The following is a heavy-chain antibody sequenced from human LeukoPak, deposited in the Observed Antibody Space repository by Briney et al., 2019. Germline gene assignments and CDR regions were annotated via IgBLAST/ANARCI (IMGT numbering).Heavy chain of an antibody. CDR2: ISGSGGST. V-gene: IGHV3-23*01. J-gene: IGHJ3*02. Sequence: GGSLRLSCAASGFTFNSYAMSWVRQAPGKGLEWVSAISGSGGSTYYADSVKGRFTISRDNSKNMLYLQMNSLRAEDTAVYYCASMTTVTLDDAFDIWGQGTMVTVSS. CDR3: ASMTTVTLDDAFDI. CDR1: GFTFNSYA. D-gene: IGHD4-17*01.